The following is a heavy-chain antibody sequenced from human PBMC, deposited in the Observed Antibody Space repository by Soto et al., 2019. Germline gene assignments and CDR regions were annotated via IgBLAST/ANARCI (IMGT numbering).Heavy chain of an antibody. Sequence: PGESLKISCRTSGYRFTSYWIAWVRQMPGKGLEWMGIIFPSDSDTRYSPSFQGQVTISADRSTSTVFLQWASLKASETAVYFCDKKENSAYFNCFDTWGQRTLVTVSS. CDR1: GYRFTSYW. CDR2: IFPSDSDT. J-gene: IGHJ5*02. D-gene: IGHD3-16*01. CDR3: DKKENSAYFNCFDT. V-gene: IGHV5-51*01.